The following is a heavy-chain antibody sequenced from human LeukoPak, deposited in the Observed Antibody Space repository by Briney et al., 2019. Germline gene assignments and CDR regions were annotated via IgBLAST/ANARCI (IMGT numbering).Heavy chain of an antibody. CDR3: ARPVVHGWFDP. D-gene: IGHD2-2*01. V-gene: IGHV4-30-4*08. CDR1: GGSISSGDNY. Sequence: PSETLSLTCTVSGGSISSGDNYWSWIRQPPGTGLEWIGYIYYSGSTYYNPSLKSRVTISVDTSKNQFSLKLSSVTAADTAVYYCARPVVHGWFDPWGQGTLVTVSS. J-gene: IGHJ5*02. CDR2: IYYSGST.